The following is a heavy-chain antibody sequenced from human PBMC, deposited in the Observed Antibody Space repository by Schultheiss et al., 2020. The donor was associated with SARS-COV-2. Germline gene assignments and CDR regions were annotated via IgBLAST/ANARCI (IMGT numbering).Heavy chain of an antibody. CDR1: GFTFSDYY. V-gene: IGHV3-30-3*01. D-gene: IGHD2-15*01. CDR2: ISYDGSNK. Sequence: GGSLRLSCAASGFTFSDYYMSWIRQAPGKGLEWVAVISYDGSNKYYADSVKGRFTISRDNSKNTLYLQMNSLRAEDTAVYYCARWVAATLNGFDYWGQGTLVTVSS. J-gene: IGHJ4*02. CDR3: ARWVAATLNGFDY.